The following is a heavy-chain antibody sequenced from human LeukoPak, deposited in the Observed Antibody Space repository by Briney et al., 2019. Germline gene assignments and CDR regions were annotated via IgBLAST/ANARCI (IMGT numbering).Heavy chain of an antibody. CDR2: ITGSGNNT. Sequence: PGGSLTLSCAASGYTFSGYAMSWVRQAPGKGLEWVSAITGSGNNTYSADSVKGRFTISRDNAKGSLFLQMNSLRAEDTAVYYCSKGGMATMYNWFAPWGQGTLVTVSS. CDR1: GYTFSGYA. J-gene: IGHJ5*02. CDR3: SKGGMATMYNWFAP. V-gene: IGHV3-23*01. D-gene: IGHD5-24*01.